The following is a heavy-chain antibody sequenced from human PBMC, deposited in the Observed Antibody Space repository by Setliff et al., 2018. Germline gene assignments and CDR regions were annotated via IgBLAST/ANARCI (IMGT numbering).Heavy chain of an antibody. CDR2: IYYSGST. Sequence: PSETLSLTCTVSGGSISNYYWSWIRQPAGKGLEWIGSIYYSGSTYYNPSLKSRVTISVDTSKSQFSLKLSSVTAADTAVYYCARPLYYNFWSGYPDYYYYMDVWGKGTTVTVSS. D-gene: IGHD3-3*01. V-gene: IGHV4-59*05. CDR3: ARPLYYNFWSGYPDYYYYMDV. CDR1: GGSISNYY. J-gene: IGHJ6*03.